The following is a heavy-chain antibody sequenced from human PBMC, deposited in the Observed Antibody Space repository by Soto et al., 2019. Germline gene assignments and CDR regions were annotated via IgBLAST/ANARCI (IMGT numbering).Heavy chain of an antibody. CDR1: GFTFSSYE. J-gene: IGHJ4*02. CDR2: ISSSGSTI. CDR3: ARAPGHSVHSSGWQIDY. Sequence: GGSLRLSCAASGFTFSSYEMNWVRQAPGKGLEWVSYISSSGSTIYYTGSVKGRFTISRDNSKNTLHLQVNSLRTEDTALYYCARAPGHSVHSSGWQIDYWGQGTLVTVSS. D-gene: IGHD6-19*01. V-gene: IGHV3-48*03.